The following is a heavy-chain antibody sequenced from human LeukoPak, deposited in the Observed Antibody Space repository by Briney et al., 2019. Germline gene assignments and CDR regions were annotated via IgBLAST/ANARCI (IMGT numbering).Heavy chain of an antibody. J-gene: IGHJ4*02. D-gene: IGHD2-15*01. CDR3: ARASRGGSYDY. CDR2: IYYSGST. Sequence: SETLSLTCTVSGGSISSYYWSWIRQPPGKGLEWIGYIYYSGSTNYNPSLKSRVTISGDTSKNQFSLKVTSVTAADTAVYYCARASRGGSYDYWGQGSLVTVSS. V-gene: IGHV4-59*01. CDR1: GGSISSYY.